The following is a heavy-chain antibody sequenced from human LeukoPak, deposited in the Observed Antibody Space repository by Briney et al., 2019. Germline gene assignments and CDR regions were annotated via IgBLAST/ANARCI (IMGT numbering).Heavy chain of an antibody. CDR3: AKDPNGDYIGTFDI. CDR2: IKQDGSEE. V-gene: IGHV3-7*03. J-gene: IGHJ3*02. CDR1: GFTFSTYW. D-gene: IGHD4-17*01. Sequence: GGSLRLSCAASGFTFSTYWMAWVRQAPGKGLEWLADIKQDGSEEYYVDSVKGRFTISRDNAKNSLYLQMNSLRAEDTAVYFCAKDPNGDYIGTFDIWGQGTMVTVSS.